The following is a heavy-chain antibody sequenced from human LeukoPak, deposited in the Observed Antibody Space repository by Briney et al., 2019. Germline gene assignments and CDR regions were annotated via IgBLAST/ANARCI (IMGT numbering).Heavy chain of an antibody. Sequence: PGGSLRLSCAASGFTFSSHVMSWARQAPGKGLQWVSAVSPGGDKTYYADSVKGRFTVSRDNSRNTLYLQMNSLRADDTAVYFCAKEKAVARSSGWHAFDVWGQGSLVTVS. CDR3: AKEKAVARSSGWHAFDV. D-gene: IGHD6-19*01. CDR2: VSPGGDKT. V-gene: IGHV3-23*01. J-gene: IGHJ3*01. CDR1: GFTFSSHV.